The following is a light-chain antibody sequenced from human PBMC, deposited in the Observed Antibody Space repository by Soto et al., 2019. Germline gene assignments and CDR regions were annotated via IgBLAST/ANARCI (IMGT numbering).Light chain of an antibody. CDR2: HSS. CDR1: QSITTH. Sequence: IVITQSPGTLSLSAGDRAALSCRASQSITTHLAWYQQRPGQAPRLLIYHSSTRANGVPTRFSGSGSGTDLTLTINSLQSEDIAVYYCQQYNNWPPWTFGQGTKVDIK. V-gene: IGKV3-15*01. CDR3: QQYNNWPPWT. J-gene: IGKJ1*01.